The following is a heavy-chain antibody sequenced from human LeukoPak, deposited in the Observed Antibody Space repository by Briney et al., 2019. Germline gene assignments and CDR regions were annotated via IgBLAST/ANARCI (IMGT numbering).Heavy chain of an antibody. D-gene: IGHD4-23*01. J-gene: IGHJ4*02. V-gene: IGHV3-23*01. Sequence: GGSLRLSCAASGFTFSGFAMSWIRQAPGKGLEWVSSISRSGESTFYADSVRGRFTISRDNSKNTVSLQMESLRAEDTALYYCAKDYTVGSIDYWGQGTLVTVSS. CDR2: ISRSGEST. CDR1: GFTFSGFA. CDR3: AKDYTVGSIDY.